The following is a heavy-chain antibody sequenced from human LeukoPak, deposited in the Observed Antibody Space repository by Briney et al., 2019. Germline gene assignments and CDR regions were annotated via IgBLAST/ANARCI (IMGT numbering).Heavy chain of an antibody. J-gene: IGHJ5*02. Sequence: GGSLRLSCAASGFTFDDYAMHWVRQAPGKGLEWVSGISWNSGSIGYADSVKGRFTISRDNAKNSLYLQMNSLRAEDMALYYCAKGPGAYYYGSGRFDPWGQGTLGTVSS. V-gene: IGHV3-9*03. CDR1: GFTFDDYA. D-gene: IGHD3-10*01. CDR3: AKGPGAYYYGSGRFDP. CDR2: ISWNSGSI.